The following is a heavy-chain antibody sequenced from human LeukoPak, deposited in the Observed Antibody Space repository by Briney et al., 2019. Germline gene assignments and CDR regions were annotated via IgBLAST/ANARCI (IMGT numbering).Heavy chain of an antibody. CDR2: ISSSGSTI. CDR1: GFTFSSYE. D-gene: IGHD3-10*01. V-gene: IGHV3-48*03. Sequence: PGGSLRLSCAASGFTFSSYEMNWVRQAPGKGLEWVSYISSSGSTIYYADSVKGRFTISRDNAKNSLYLQMNSLRAEDTAVYYCAKDLSGGNFDYWGQGTLVTVSS. CDR3: AKDLSGGNFDY. J-gene: IGHJ4*02.